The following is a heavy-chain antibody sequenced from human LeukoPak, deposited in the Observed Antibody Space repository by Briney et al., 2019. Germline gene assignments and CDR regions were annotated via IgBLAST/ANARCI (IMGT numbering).Heavy chain of an antibody. CDR2: ISYSGNT. CDR1: GGSVISSDHH. D-gene: IGHD2-15*01. Sequence: SETLSLTCTVSGGSVISSDHHWGWVRQPPGKGLEWIGTISYSGNTDYNPSLRSRVTISVDTSNNQFSLRLGSVTAADTAVYHCARHCCSGPAKRVFDIWGQGTMVTVSS. CDR3: ARHCCSGPAKRVFDI. V-gene: IGHV4-39*01. J-gene: IGHJ3*02.